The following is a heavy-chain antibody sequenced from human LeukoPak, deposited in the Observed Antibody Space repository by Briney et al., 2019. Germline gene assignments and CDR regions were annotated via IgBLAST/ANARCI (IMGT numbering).Heavy chain of an antibody. J-gene: IGHJ4*02. V-gene: IGHV1-2*02. Sequence: GASAKVSCKPSRYTFTGYYIHWVRQAPGQGLEWMGWINPNSGGTNYAQKFQGRVTMTRDTSISTAYMELSRLRSDDTAVYYCARGRQYSSGWFYFDYWGQGTLVTVSS. CDR3: ARGRQYSSGWFYFDY. D-gene: IGHD6-19*01. CDR1: RYTFTGYY. CDR2: INPNSGGT.